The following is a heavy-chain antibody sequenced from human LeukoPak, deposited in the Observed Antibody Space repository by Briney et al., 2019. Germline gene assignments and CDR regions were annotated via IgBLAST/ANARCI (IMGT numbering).Heavy chain of an antibody. CDR3: ARPFWIQLWSGFDY. D-gene: IGHD5-18*01. CDR2: ISTGGSI. Sequence: GGSLRLSCAASGFTFRDNYMNWVRQIPGKGLQWVSFISTGGSIYYADSVKGRFTISRDISKKTVYLEMNNLGAEDTAVYYCARPFWIQLWSGFDYWGQGTLVTVSS. V-gene: IGHV3-66*04. CDR1: GFTFRDNY. J-gene: IGHJ4*02.